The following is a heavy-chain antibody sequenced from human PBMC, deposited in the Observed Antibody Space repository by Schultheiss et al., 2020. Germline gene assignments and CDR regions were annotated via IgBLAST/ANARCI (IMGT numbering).Heavy chain of an antibody. J-gene: IGHJ6*02. V-gene: IGHV4-34*01. D-gene: IGHD1-26*01. CDR3: ARDRGSYPVYHYYGMDV. CDR1: GGSFSGYY. CDR2: INHSGST. Sequence: SETLSLTCAVYGGSFSGYYWSWIRQPPGKGLEWIGEINHSGSTNYNPSLKSRVTISVDTSKNQFSLKLSSVTAADTAVYYCARDRGSYPVYHYYGMDVWGQGATVTVSS.